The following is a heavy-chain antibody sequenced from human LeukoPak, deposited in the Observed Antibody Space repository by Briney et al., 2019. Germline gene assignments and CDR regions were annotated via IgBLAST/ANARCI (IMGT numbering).Heavy chain of an antibody. V-gene: IGHV3-23*01. CDR3: AKDSSVAHYYYYYGMDV. J-gene: IGHJ6*02. Sequence: GGSLRLSCAASGFTFSSYAMSWVRQAPGKGLEWVSAISGSGGSTYYADSVKGRFTISRDNSKNTLYLQMNSLRAEDTAVYYCAKDSSVAHYYYYYGMDVWGQGTTVTVSS. CDR1: GFTFSSYA. CDR2: ISGSGGST.